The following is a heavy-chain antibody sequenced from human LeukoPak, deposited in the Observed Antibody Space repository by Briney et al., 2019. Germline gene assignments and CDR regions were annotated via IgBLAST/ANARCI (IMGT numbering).Heavy chain of an antibody. CDR2: INHSGST. J-gene: IGHJ4*02. Sequence: SETLSLTCAVSGGSISSSNWWSWVRQPPGKGLEWIGEINHSGSTNYNPSLKSRVTISVDTSKNQFSLKLSSVTAADTAVYYCARGRFGESKDYWGQGTLVTVSS. D-gene: IGHD3-10*01. CDR1: GGSISSSNW. CDR3: ARGRFGESKDY. V-gene: IGHV4-4*02.